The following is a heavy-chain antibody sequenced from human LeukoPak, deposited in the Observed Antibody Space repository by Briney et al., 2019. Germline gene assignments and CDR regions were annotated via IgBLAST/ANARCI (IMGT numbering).Heavy chain of an antibody. CDR1: GYTLTELS. CDR2: FDPEDGET. CDR3: ATGQSGSSYVVWAY. D-gene: IGHD1-26*01. V-gene: IGHV1-24*01. J-gene: IGHJ4*02. Sequence: ASVKVSCKVSGYTLTELSMHWVRQAPGKGLEWMGGFDPEDGETIYAQKFQGRVTMTEDTSTDTAYMELSSLRSEDTAVYYCATGQSGSSYVVWAYWGQGTLVTVSS.